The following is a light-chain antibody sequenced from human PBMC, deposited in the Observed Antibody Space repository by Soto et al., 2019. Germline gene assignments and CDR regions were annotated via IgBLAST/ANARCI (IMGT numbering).Light chain of an antibody. V-gene: IGKV2-30*01. CDR3: MQPIHWPFT. Sequence: DVVMTQSPLSLPVTLGQPSSISCRSSQSLVYSDGKTYLNWFHQRPGQSPRRLIYQVSIRDSGVPVRFSGSGSGTDFTLHISRVEAEDMGVYYCMQPIHWPFTFGPGTKVD. J-gene: IGKJ3*01. CDR2: QVS. CDR1: QSLVYSDGKTY.